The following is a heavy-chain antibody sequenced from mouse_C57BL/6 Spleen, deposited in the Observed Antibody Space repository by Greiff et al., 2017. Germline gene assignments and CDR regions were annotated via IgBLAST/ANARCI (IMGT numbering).Heavy chain of an antibody. Sequence: VQLQQSGAELAKPGASVKLSCKASGYTFTSYWMHWVKQRPGQGLEWIGNINPSNGGTNYNEKFKSKATLTVDKSSSTAYMQLSSLTSEDSAVYYCARSYDYYWYFDVWGTGTTVTVSS. CDR2: INPSNGGT. D-gene: IGHD2-4*01. CDR1: GYTFTSYW. CDR3: ARSYDYYWYFDV. V-gene: IGHV1-53*01. J-gene: IGHJ1*03.